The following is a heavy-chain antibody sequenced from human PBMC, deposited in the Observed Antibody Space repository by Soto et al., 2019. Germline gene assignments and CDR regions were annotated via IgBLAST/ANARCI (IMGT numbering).Heavy chain of an antibody. CDR3: ARGFSFSSWYFFDY. Sequence: KTSETLSLTCAVYGGSFSGYYCSWIRQPPGKGLEWIGEINHSGSTNYNPSLKSRVTISVDTSKNQFSLKLSSVTAADTAVYYCARGFSFSSWYFFDYWGQGTLVTVSS. J-gene: IGHJ4*02. V-gene: IGHV4-34*01. D-gene: IGHD6-13*01. CDR2: INHSGST. CDR1: GGSFSGYY.